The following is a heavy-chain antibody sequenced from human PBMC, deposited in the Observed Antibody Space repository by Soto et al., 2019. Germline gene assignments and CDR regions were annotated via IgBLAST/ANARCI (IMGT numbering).Heavy chain of an antibody. CDR3: ARDKVHSGAAVGAFDI. CDR1: GFTVSSNY. CDR2: IYSGGST. V-gene: IGHV3-53*01. J-gene: IGHJ3*02. Sequence: GGSLRLSCAASGFTVSSNYMSWVRQAPGKGLEWVSVIYSGGSTYYADSVKGRFTISRDNSKNTLYLQMNSLRAEDTAVYYCARDKVHSGAAVGAFDIWGQGTMVTVSS. D-gene: IGHD5-12*01.